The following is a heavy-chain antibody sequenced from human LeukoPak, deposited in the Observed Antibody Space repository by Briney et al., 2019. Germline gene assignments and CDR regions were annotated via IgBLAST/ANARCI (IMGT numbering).Heavy chain of an antibody. J-gene: IGHJ6*02. D-gene: IGHD2-2*01. V-gene: IGHV1-18*01. CDR3: ARLLSTLSGGMDV. CDR1: GGTFSSYA. CDR2: ISAYNGNT. Sequence: ASVKVSCKASGGTFSSYAISWVRQAPGQGLEWMGWISAYNGNTNYAQKLQGRVTMTTDTSTSTAYMELRSLRSDDTAVYYCARLLSTLSGGMDVWGQGTTVTVSS.